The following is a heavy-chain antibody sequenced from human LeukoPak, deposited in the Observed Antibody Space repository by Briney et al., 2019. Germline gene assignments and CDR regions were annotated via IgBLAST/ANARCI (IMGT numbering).Heavy chain of an antibody. V-gene: IGHV6-1*01. J-gene: IGHJ6*02. CDR1: GDSVSSNSAA. CDR3: ARDWVVAAYYYYGMDV. D-gene: IGHD2-15*01. CDR2: TYYRSKWYN. Sequence: SQTLSLTCAISGDSVSSNSAAWNWIRQSPSRGLEWLGRTYYRSKWYNDYAVSVKSRITINPDTSKNQFSLQLYSVTPEDTAVYYCARDWVVAAYYYYGMDVWGQGTTVTVSS.